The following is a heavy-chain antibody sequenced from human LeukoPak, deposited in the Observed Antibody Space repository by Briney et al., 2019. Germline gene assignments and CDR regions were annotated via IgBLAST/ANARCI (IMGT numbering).Heavy chain of an antibody. J-gene: IGHJ5*01. CDR1: GYTFTSYY. D-gene: IGHD6-13*01. V-gene: IGHV1-46*01. CDR3: ARGHIAAAGTVWFDS. Sequence: ASVKVSCKASGYTFTSYYMHWVRQAPGQGLEWMGIINPSGGSTSYAQKFQGRVTMTKDTSTSTVYMELSSLRSEDTAVYYCARGHIAAAGTVWFDSWGQGTLVTVSS. CDR2: INPSGGST.